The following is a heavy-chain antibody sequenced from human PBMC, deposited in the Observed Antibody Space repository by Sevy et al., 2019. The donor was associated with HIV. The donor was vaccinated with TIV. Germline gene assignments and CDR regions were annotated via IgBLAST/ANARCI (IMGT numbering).Heavy chain of an antibody. J-gene: IGHJ6*02. CDR3: TTPGVRGYYYYYYGMDV. D-gene: IGHD3-10*01. Sequence: GGPLRLSCAASGFTFSNAWMSWVRQAPGKGLEWVGRIKSKTDGGTTDYAAPVKGRFTISRDDSKNTLYLQMNSLKTEDTAVYYCTTPGVRGYYYYYYGMDVWGQGTTVTVSS. CDR1: GFTFSNAW. CDR2: IKSKTDGGTT. V-gene: IGHV3-15*01.